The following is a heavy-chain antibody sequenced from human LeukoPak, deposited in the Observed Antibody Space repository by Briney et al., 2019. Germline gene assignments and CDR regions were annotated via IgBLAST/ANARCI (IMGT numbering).Heavy chain of an antibody. J-gene: IGHJ5*02. CDR3: ARQIYGSGTASRWFDP. V-gene: IGHV5-51*01. Sequence: KHGESLKISCKGSGYSFSSYWIGWVRQMPGKGLEWMGIIYPGDSDTRYSPSFQGQVTISADKSISTAYLQWSILKASDTAMYYCARQIYGSGTASRWFDPWGQGTLVTVSS. CDR2: IYPGDSDT. CDR1: GYSFSSYW. D-gene: IGHD3-10*01.